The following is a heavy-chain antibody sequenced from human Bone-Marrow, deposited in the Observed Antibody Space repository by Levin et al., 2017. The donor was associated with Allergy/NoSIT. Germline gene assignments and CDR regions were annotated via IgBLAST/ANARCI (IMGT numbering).Heavy chain of an antibody. CDR3: AKGAGWVAGAVALI. D-gene: IGHD6-19*01. V-gene: IGHV3-23*01. CDR1: GFTFNSYA. J-gene: IGHJ4*02. Sequence: PGESLKISCAASGFTFNSYALSWVRQAPGKGLEWVSAIIGSGSSTYYADSVKGRFTISRDNSKTTLYLQMNSLRAEDTAVYYCAKGAGWVAGAVALIWGQGTLVTVSS. CDR2: IIGSGSST.